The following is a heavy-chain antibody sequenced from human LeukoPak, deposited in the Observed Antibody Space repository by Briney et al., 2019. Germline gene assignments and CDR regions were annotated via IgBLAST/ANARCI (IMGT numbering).Heavy chain of an antibody. CDR2: IYYTGNT. V-gene: IGHV4-30-4*01. CDR1: GGSINSGDYY. Sequence: SQTLSLTCTVSGGSINSGDYYWSWIRQRPGKGLESIGCIYYTGNTYYSPSLKSRVTISIHTSGNQFSLKLDSLTAADTAVYYCARAPAHGSGYDPLGLYWGQGTLVTVSS. J-gene: IGHJ4*02. D-gene: IGHD5-12*01. CDR3: ARAPAHGSGYDPLGLY.